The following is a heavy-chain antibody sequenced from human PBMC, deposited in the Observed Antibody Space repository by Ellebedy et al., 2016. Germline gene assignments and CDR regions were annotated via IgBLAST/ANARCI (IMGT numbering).Heavy chain of an antibody. CDR3: ARAPYCNTASCYAEY. V-gene: IGHV7-4-1*02. D-gene: IGHD2/OR15-2a*01. CDR2: INTNTGNP. J-gene: IGHJ4*02. CDR1: GYMFTSYA. Sequence: ASVKVSCKASGYMFTSYAMRWVRQAPRQGLEWMGWINTNTGNPTYAQGFTGRFVFSLDTSVSTAYLQITGLQADDTAVYYCARAPYCNTASCYAEYWGQGTLVTVSS.